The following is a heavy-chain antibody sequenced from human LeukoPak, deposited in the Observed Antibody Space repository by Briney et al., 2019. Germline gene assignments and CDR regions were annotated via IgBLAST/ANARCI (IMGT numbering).Heavy chain of an antibody. Sequence: SETLSLTCTVSGGSISSYYWSWIRQPPGKGLEWIGYIYYSGSTNYNPSLKSRVTMSVDTSKNQFSLKLSSVTAADTAVYYCARDADIVVVPAAMSVFDPWGQGTLVTVSS. CDR3: ARDADIVVVPAAMSVFDP. D-gene: IGHD2-2*01. V-gene: IGHV4-59*12. CDR2: IYYSGST. J-gene: IGHJ5*02. CDR1: GGSISSYY.